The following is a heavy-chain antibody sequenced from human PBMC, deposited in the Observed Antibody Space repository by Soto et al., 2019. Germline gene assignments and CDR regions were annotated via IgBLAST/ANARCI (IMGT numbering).Heavy chain of an antibody. CDR3: ARQWGGDY. J-gene: IGHJ4*02. D-gene: IGHD3-16*01. V-gene: IGHV4-59*08. Sequence: QVQLQESGPGLVKPSENLSLTCTVSGGSIGSHYWSWIRQPPGEGLEWIGRASYSGGPGYNPSLKSRVTISIDTSKNQFSLKLTSVTAADTAVYYCARQWGGDYWGQGILVTVSS. CDR2: ASYSGGP. CDR1: GGSIGSHY.